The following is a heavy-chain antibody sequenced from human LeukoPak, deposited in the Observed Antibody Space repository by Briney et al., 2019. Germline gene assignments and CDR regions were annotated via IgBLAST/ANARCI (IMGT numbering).Heavy chain of an antibody. D-gene: IGHD5-24*01. V-gene: IGHV3-30*18. J-gene: IGHJ6*03. Sequence: GGSLRLSCAASGFTFSSYGMHWVRQAPGKGLEWVAVISYDGSNKYYADSVKGRFTISRDNSKNTLYLQMNSLRAEDTAVYYCAKDTSRDGYNSGYYVDVWGKGTTVTVSS. CDR1: GFTFSSYG. CDR2: ISYDGSNK. CDR3: AKDTSRDGYNSGYYVDV.